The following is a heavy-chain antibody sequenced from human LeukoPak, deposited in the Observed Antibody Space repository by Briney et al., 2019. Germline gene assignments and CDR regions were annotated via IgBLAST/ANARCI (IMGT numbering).Heavy chain of an antibody. CDR1: GGTFSSYA. D-gene: IGHD1-26*01. CDR3: ARDGGSFSYNMDV. CDR2: IIPIFGTA. Sequence: SVTVSCKASGGTFSSYAISWVRQAPGQGLEWMGGIIPIFGTANYAQKFQGRVTITADESTSTAYMELSSLRSEDTAVYFCARDGGSFSYNMDVWGQGTTVTVSS. V-gene: IGHV1-69*13. J-gene: IGHJ6*02.